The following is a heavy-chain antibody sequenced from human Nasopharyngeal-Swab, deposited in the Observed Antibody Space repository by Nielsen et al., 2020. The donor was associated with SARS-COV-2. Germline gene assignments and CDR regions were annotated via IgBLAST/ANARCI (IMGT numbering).Heavy chain of an antibody. CDR1: GGSFSSYY. D-gene: IGHD1-7*01. J-gene: IGHJ6*02. Sequence: GSLRLSCAVYGGSFSSYYWGWIRQPPGKGLEWIGSIYYSGSTYYNPSLKSRVTISVDTSKNQFSLKLSSVTAADTAVYYCARQPLTGTTGGMDVWGQGTTVTVSS. CDR2: IYYSGST. V-gene: IGHV4-39*01. CDR3: ARQPLTGTTGGMDV.